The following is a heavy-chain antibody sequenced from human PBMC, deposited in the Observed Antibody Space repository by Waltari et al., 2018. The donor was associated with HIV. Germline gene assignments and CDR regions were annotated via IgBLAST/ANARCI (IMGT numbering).Heavy chain of an antibody. CDR1: GFSVSNHW. J-gene: IGHJ4*02. CDR2: LNSDGSSR. CDR3: ARASHYIEFSTFDGDYYFDV. Sequence: SLRLSCTASGFSVSNHWMDWVRQGPGKGLVWVARLNSDGSSRNYADAVKGRFVISRDNARNTVYLQLNSLRVEDTAMYFCARASHYIEFSTFDGDYYFDVWGRGTRVAVSS. V-gene: IGHV3-74*01. D-gene: IGHD2-15*01.